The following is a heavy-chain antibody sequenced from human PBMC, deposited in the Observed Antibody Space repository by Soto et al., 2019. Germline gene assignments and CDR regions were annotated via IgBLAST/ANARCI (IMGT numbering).Heavy chain of an antibody. Sequence: PGGSMKISISASIFTFSSYAMSWVRKNPGKGLEWVSVISLSGGSTYYAESVKGRFTVSRDNSKNTLFLQMNSLRVEDTALYYCAKDGRVVEGAIDVWGQGTTVTVSS. V-gene: IGHV3-23*01. CDR2: ISLSGGST. D-gene: IGHD2-15*01. CDR3: AKDGRVVEGAIDV. CDR1: IFTFSSYA. J-gene: IGHJ6*02.